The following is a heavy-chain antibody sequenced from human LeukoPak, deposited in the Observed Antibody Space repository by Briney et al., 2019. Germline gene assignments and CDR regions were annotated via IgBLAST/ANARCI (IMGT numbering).Heavy chain of an antibody. J-gene: IGHJ4*02. CDR1: GGSFSDYY. CDR2: VNHSGST. Sequence: SETLSLTCAVYGGSFSDYYWSWIRQSPGKGLKWIGEVNHSGSTNYNPSLKSRVTISIDTPKNQFSLKLSSVTAADTAVYYCARAVYGSGSYKYYFDYWGQGTLVTVSS. V-gene: IGHV4-34*01. CDR3: ARAVYGSGSYKYYFDY. D-gene: IGHD3-10*01.